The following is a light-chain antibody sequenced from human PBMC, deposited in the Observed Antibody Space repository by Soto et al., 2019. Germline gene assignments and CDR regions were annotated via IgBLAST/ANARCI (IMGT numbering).Light chain of an antibody. J-gene: IGLJ1*01. CDR2: EVS. V-gene: IGLV2-8*01. CDR3: NAQAENGKHV. Sequence: QSALTQPPSASGSPGQSVTISCTGNSNDVGHSSFISWYQQHPGKGPKLIIYEVSKRPSGVPDRFSGSKSGNTASLSVSGLQDEDEADHFCNAQAENGKHVFGTGTKLTVL. CDR1: SNDVGHSSF.